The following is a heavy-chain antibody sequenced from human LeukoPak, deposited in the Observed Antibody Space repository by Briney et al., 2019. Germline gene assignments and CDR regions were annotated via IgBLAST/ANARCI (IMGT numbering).Heavy chain of an antibody. D-gene: IGHD2-15*01. Sequence: GGSLRLSCAASGFTFSSYAMTWVRQAPGKGLEWISAVTGSGGSTYYADSVKGRFTISRDNSKNTLYLQMNSLRAEDTAVYYCARWGGSGHDYWGQGTLVTVSS. CDR2: VTGSGGST. V-gene: IGHV3-23*01. J-gene: IGHJ4*02. CDR1: GFTFSSYA. CDR3: ARWGGSGHDY.